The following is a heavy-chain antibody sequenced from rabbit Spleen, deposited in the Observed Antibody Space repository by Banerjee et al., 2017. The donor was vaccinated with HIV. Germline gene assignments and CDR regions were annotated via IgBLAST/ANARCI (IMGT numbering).Heavy chain of an antibody. J-gene: IGHJ4*01. Sequence: QEQLVESGGGLVKPGASLTLTCTASGFSFISSYDMSWVRQAPGKGLEWIGFIYTGNGKNYYASWAKGRFTISKTSSTTVTLQVTSLTAADTATYFCTRDDGSGHYIDGYFNLWGQGTLVTVS. CDR2: IYTGNGKN. CDR1: GFSFISSYD. D-gene: IGHD1-1*01. V-gene: IGHV1S45*01. CDR3: TRDDGSGHYIDGYFNL.